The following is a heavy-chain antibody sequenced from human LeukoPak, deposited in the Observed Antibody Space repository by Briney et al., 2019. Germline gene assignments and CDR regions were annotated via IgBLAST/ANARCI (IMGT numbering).Heavy chain of an antibody. CDR2: TKPDGSEK. J-gene: IGHJ4*02. D-gene: IGHD6-13*01. CDR3: VSQYSSSANY. CDR1: GFRFSNYY. V-gene: IGHV3-7*02. Sequence: GGSLRLSCAASGFRFSNYYMGWVRQAPGKELEWVAHTKPDGSEKHYVDSVKGRFTIPRDNAKNSLYLQMDGLRAEDTAVYYCVSQYSSSANYWGQGTLVSVSS.